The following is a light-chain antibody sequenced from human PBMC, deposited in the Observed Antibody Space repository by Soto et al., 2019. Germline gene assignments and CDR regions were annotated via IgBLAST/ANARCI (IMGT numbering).Light chain of an antibody. CDR1: QSFRGL. CDR3: QQYGSSPIT. Sequence: LTQSPVTLALAPCERASLSCRASQSFRGLLAWYQQKPGQAPRLLIYDAYNRATGIPPRFSGSGSGTDFTLTISSLEPEDSAVYYCQQYGSSPITFGQGTRLEIK. V-gene: IGKV3-11*01. J-gene: IGKJ5*01. CDR2: DAY.